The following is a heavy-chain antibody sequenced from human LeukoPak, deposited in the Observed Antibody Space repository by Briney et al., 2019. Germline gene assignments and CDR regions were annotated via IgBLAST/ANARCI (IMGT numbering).Heavy chain of an antibody. V-gene: IGHV3-33*03. Sequence: GRSLRLSCVASGFTFSRYGMHWVRQAPGKGLEWVAIIWYDGSNKYYADSVKGRFTISRDTSKNTLYMQMNSLRAEDTAVYYCATGDDYRTFDYWGQGTLVTVSS. CDR2: IWYDGSNK. CDR3: ATGDDYRTFDY. CDR1: GFTFSRYG. D-gene: IGHD5-24*01. J-gene: IGHJ4*02.